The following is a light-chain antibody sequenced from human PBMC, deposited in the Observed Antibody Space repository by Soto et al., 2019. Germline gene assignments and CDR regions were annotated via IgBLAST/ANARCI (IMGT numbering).Light chain of an antibody. Sequence: EIVLTQSPGTLSLSPGERATLSCRASQSVRSNHLAWYQQKPGQAPRLLIYDASSRATGIPDRFSSSGSGTDFTLTISRLEPEDFAVYYCQQYGSSPRTFGRGTKLEI. V-gene: IGKV3-20*01. CDR1: QSVRSNH. CDR2: DAS. CDR3: QQYGSSPRT. J-gene: IGKJ2*01.